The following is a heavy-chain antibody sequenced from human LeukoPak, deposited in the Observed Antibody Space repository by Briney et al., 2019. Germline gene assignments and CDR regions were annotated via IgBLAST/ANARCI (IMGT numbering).Heavy chain of an antibody. Sequence: ASVKVSCKASGYTFTSYDINWVRQATAQGLEWMGWMNPNSGNTGYAQKFQGRVTMTRNTSITTAYMELSSLRSEAPAVYSCARARTLRDFDWLVRYYFDYWGQGTLVTVSS. V-gene: IGHV1-8*01. D-gene: IGHD3-9*01. CDR2: MNPNSGNT. J-gene: IGHJ4*02. CDR1: GYTFTSYD. CDR3: ARARTLRDFDWLVRYYFDY.